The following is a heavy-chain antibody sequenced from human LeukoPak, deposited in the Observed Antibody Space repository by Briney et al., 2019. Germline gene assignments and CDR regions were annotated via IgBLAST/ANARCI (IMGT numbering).Heavy chain of an antibody. CDR3: ASYGPWVPYGMDV. V-gene: IGHV1-2*02. CDR2: INPNSGST. Sequence: GASVTVSCKASGYTFTGYYMHWVRQAPGQGLEWMGWINPNSGSTNYAQKFQGRVTMTRDTSISTAYMELSRLRSDDTAVYYCASYGPWVPYGMDVWGQGTTVTVSS. CDR1: GYTFTGYY. D-gene: IGHD3-10*01. J-gene: IGHJ6*02.